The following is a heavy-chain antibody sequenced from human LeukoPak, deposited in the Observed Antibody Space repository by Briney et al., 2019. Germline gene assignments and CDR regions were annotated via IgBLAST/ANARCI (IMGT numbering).Heavy chain of an antibody. CDR1: GGSFSGYY. V-gene: IGHV4-34*01. CDR2: INHSGST. D-gene: IGHD1-26*01. CDR3: ARLPLYSGSLDAFDI. J-gene: IGHJ3*02. Sequence: SETLSLTCAVCGGSFSGYYWSWIRQPPGKGLEWIGEINHSGSTNYNPSLKSRVTISVDTSKNQFSLKLSSVTAADTAVYYCARLPLYSGSLDAFDIWGQGTMVTVSS.